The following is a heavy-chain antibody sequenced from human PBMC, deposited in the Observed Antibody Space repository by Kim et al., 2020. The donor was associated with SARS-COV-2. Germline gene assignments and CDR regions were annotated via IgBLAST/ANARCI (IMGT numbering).Heavy chain of an antibody. CDR2: IYYSGST. J-gene: IGHJ6*03. D-gene: IGHD3-22*01. Sequence: SETLSLTCTVSGGSISSSSYYWGWIRQPPGKGLEWIGSIYYSGSTYYNPSLKSRVTISVDTSENQFSLKLSSVTAADTAVYYCARGRRYYYDSSGYRLTYCMDVWGQGTTVTVSS. CDR1: GGSISSSSYY. V-gene: IGHV4-39*01. CDR3: ARGRRYYYDSSGYRLTYCMDV.